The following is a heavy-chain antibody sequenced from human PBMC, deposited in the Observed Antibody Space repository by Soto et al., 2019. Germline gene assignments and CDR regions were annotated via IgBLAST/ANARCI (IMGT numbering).Heavy chain of an antibody. CDR1: GGSISSYY. V-gene: IGHV4-59*01. Sequence: NPSETLSLTCTVSGGSISSYYWSWIRQPPGKGLEWIGYIYYSGSTNYNPSLKSRVTISVDTSKNQFSLKLSSVTAADTAVYYCARISGFGLGSGNYYGMDVWGQGTTVTVSS. CDR2: IYYSGST. D-gene: IGHD3-10*01. CDR3: ARISGFGLGSGNYYGMDV. J-gene: IGHJ6*02.